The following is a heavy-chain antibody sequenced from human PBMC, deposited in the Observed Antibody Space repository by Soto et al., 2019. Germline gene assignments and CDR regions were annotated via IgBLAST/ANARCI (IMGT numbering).Heavy chain of an antibody. V-gene: IGHV3-74*01. J-gene: IGHJ4*02. CDR2: INSDGSST. CDR1: GFTFSSYW. Sequence: EVQLVESGGGLVQPGGSLRLSCAASGFTFSSYWMHWVRQAPGKGLVWVSRINSDGSSTSYADSVKGRFTISRDNAKNTLYLQMNRLRAEVTAVYDCAREGPGTYYYDSWGQGTLVTVSS. D-gene: IGHD3-22*01. CDR3: AREGPGTYYYDS.